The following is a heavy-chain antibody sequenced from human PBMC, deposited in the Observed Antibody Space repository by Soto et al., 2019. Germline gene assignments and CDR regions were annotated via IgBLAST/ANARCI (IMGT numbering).Heavy chain of an antibody. D-gene: IGHD3-10*01. CDR2: ISYDGSNK. V-gene: IGHV3-30*18. J-gene: IGHJ6*02. CDR3: AKEKEPYGSGYGMDV. Sequence: GGSLRLSCAASGFTFSSYGMHWVRQAPGKGLEWVAVISYDGSNKYYADSVKGRFTISRDNSKNTLYLQMNSLRAEDTAVYYCAKEKEPYGSGYGMDVWGQGTTVTVSS. CDR1: GFTFSSYG.